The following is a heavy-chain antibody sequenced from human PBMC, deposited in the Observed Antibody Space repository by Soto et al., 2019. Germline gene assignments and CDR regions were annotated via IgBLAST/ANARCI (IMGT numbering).Heavy chain of an antibody. CDR2: IYYSGST. V-gene: IGHV4-31*03. CDR1: GGSISSGGYF. J-gene: IGHJ4*02. CDR3: ARGAYGSGGNYFDY. D-gene: IGHD3-10*01. Sequence: QVQLQESGPGLVKASQTLSLTCTVSGGSISSGGYFWSWIRQHPGKGLEWIGYIYYSGSTYYNPSLKSRVTISVDTSKNPLSLKMSSVTAADTAVYYCARGAYGSGGNYFDYWGQGTLVTVSS.